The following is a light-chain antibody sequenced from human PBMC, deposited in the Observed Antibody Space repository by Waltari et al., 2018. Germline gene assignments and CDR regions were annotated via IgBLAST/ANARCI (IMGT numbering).Light chain of an antibody. CDR2: GDD. CDR1: SSNIGSKT. CDR3: GAWDDSLNGYV. V-gene: IGLV1-44*01. Sequence: QSVLTQPPSASGTPGQRVTISCSGSSSNIGSKTVSWYHQLPGTAPKLLIYGDDPRPSGVPDRFSASKSGTSASLSISNLQSEDDADYYCGAWDDSLNGYVFGSGTKVNVL. J-gene: IGLJ1*01.